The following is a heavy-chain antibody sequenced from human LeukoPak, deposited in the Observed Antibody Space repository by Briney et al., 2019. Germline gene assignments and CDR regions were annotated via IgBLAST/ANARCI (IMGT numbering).Heavy chain of an antibody. V-gene: IGHV1-69*04. D-gene: IGHD6-19*01. CDR3: ARDVGSGWDYFDY. CDR1: GGTFSSYA. CDR2: IIPILGIA. J-gene: IGHJ4*02. Sequence: SVKVSCKASGGTFSSYAISWVRQAPGQGLEWMGRIIPILGIANYAQKFQGRVTITADKSTSTAYMELSSLRSEDTAVYYCARDVGSGWDYFDYWGQGTLVTVSS.